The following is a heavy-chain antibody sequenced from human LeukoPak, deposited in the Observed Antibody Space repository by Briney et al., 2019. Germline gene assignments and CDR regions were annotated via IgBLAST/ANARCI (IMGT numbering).Heavy chain of an antibody. CDR3: AKDSNYGLERPDY. D-gene: IGHD1-1*01. V-gene: IGHV3-48*01. Sequence: GGSLRLSCAASGFTFNNAWMNWVRQAPGKGLEWVSYIGSDTSITHYADSVKGRFTISRDNAKNSLYLQMNSLRAEDTALYYCAKDSNYGLERPDYWGQGTLVTVSS. J-gene: IGHJ4*02. CDR2: IGSDTSIT. CDR1: GFTFNNAW.